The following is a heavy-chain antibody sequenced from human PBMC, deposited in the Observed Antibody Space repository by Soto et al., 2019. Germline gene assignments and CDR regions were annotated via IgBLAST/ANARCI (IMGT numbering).Heavy chain of an antibody. V-gene: IGHV4-31*03. CDR2: IYYSGST. D-gene: IGHD6-13*01. CDR3: ARDPSIADFYGMDV. CDR1: GGSISSGGNY. J-gene: IGHJ6*02. Sequence: QVQLQESGPGLVKPSQTLSLTCSVSGGSISSGGNYWNWIRQHPGKGLEWIGYIYYSGSTYYNPSLKSRVTISVDTSNNQFSLKLSSVTAADTAVYYCARDPSIADFYGMDVWGQGTTVTVSS.